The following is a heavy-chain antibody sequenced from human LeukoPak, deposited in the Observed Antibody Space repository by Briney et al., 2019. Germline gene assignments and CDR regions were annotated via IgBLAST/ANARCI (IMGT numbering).Heavy chain of an antibody. CDR1: GFTVSSDY. J-gene: IGHJ5*02. Sequence: GGSLRLSCAASGFTVSSDYMSWVRQAPGKGLEWVSVIYSGGSTYYADSVKGRFTISRDNSKNPLYLQMTSLRAEDTAVYYCASVGDGGGIAWGQVTLVTVSS. CDR2: IYSGGST. CDR3: ASVGDGGGIA. D-gene: IGHD3-10*01. V-gene: IGHV3-53*01.